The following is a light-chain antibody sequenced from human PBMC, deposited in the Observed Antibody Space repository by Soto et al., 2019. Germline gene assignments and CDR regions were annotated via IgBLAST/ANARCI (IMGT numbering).Light chain of an antibody. Sequence: QTVVTQEPSFSVSPGGTVTLTCGLSSDSVSASHFPSWYQQTPGQAPRTLIYNTNTRSSGVPDRFSGSKSGNTASLTISGLQAEDEGDYYCCSYAGSYSYVFGTGTKLTVL. CDR3: CSYAGSYSYV. J-gene: IGLJ1*01. V-gene: IGLV8-61*01. CDR2: NTN. CDR1: SDSVSASHF.